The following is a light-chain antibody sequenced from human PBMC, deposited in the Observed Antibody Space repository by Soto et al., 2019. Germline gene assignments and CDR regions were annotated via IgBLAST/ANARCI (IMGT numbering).Light chain of an antibody. V-gene: IGKV3-11*01. CDR2: DAS. CDR1: QSVSSY. CDR3: QQRSNWQDT. J-gene: IGKJ2*01. Sequence: EIVLTQSPATLSLSPGERATLSCRASQSVSSYLAWYQQKPGQAPRLLIYDASNRATGIPARFSGSGSGTDFTLTISSLEPEDFAVYYCQQRSNWQDTFGQGTKLEIE.